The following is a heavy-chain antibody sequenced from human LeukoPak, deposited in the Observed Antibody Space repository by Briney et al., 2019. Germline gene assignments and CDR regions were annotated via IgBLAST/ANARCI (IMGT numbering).Heavy chain of an antibody. CDR1: GFTFSSYG. J-gene: IGHJ4*02. Sequence: GGSLRLSCGASGFTFSSYGMTWVRQAPGKGLEWVSAISGSGGSTYYADSVKGRFTISRDNSKNTLYLQMNSLRAEDTAVYYCAKENYYGSGSDYWGQGTLVTVSS. CDR3: AKENYYGSGSDY. V-gene: IGHV3-23*01. CDR2: ISGSGGST. D-gene: IGHD3-10*01.